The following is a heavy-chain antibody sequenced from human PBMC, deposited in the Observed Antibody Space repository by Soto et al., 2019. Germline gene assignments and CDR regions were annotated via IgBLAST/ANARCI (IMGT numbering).Heavy chain of an antibody. J-gene: IGHJ4*02. CDR2: ISGGGSTA. D-gene: IGHD3-22*01. CDR3: AKDSNKYSSSLRGRYFDY. Sequence: GGSLRLSCAASGFTFTSYVMSWVRQAPGKGLEWVAGISGGGSTAFYADSVKGRFTISRDNAKNTVVLQMDSLRAEDTAIYYCAKDSNKYSSSLRGRYFDYWGQGTLVTVSS. V-gene: IGHV3-23*01. CDR1: GFTFTSYV.